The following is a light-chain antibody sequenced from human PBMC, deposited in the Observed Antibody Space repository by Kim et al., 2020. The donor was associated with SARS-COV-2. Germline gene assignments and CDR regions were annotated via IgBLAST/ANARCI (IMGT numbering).Light chain of an antibody. V-gene: IGKV1-5*03. CDR1: KIISCW. CDR3: QQYNTYWT. Sequence: SASVGDGFTIPCRASKIISCWWACYQKKPGKAPKLLCYKASSLGSGVPSRFGGSVSGTEFPLTISSLQPEDFATYYCQQYNTYWTFGQGTKVDIK. J-gene: IGKJ1*01. CDR2: KAS.